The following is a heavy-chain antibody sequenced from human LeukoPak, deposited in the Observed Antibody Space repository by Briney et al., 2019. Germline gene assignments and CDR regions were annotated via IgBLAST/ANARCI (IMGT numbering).Heavy chain of an antibody. CDR2: INPNSGGT. CDR3: ASGEDSSGYYPYYFDY. Sequence: GASVKVSCKASGYTFTGYYMHWVRQAPGQGLEWMGWINPNSGGTNYAQKFQGWVTMTRDTSISTAYMELSRLRSDDTAVYYCASGEDSSGYYPYYFDYWGQGTLVTVSS. D-gene: IGHD3-22*01. J-gene: IGHJ4*02. V-gene: IGHV1-2*04. CDR1: GYTFTGYY.